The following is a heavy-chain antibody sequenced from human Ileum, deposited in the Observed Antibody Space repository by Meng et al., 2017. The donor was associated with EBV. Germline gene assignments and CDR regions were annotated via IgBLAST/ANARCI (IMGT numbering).Heavy chain of an antibody. CDR1: GFSFDTFD. CDR3: TNLSF. J-gene: IGHJ4*02. D-gene: IGHD2/OR15-2a*01. Sequence: QVRLVESGGGVVQPGRSLRVSCEASGFSFDTFDMHWARQAPGKGLEWVAVISYDENIKFYADSVKGHFTISRDNSKNTLYLQLNSLRPDDTAFYYCTNLSFWGQGTLVTVSS. V-gene: IGHV3-30*18. CDR2: ISYDENIK.